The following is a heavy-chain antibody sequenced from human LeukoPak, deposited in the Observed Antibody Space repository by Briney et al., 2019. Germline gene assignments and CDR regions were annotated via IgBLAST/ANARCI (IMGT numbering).Heavy chain of an antibody. J-gene: IGHJ5*02. CDR1: GGSISSGDYY. V-gene: IGHV4-30-4*08. D-gene: IGHD3-22*01. CDR2: IYYSGST. Sequence: PSETLSLTCTVSGGSISSGDYYWSWIRQPPGKGLEWIGYIYYSGSTYYNPSLKSRVTISVDTSKNQFSLKLSSVTAADTAVYYCARDRTLGYYDSSGYYYFGWFDPWGQGTLVTVSS. CDR3: ARDRTLGYYDSSGYYYFGWFDP.